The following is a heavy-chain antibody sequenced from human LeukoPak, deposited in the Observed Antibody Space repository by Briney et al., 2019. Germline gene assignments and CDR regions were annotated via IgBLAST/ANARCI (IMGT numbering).Heavy chain of an antibody. Sequence: PGGSLRLSCAASGFSFGRHWMNWVRQAPGKGLEWVSAISGSGGSTYYADSVKGRFTISRDNSKNTLYLQMNSLRAEDTAVYYCAKVRGSYYIWGQGTLVTVSS. V-gene: IGHV3-23*01. D-gene: IGHD1-26*01. CDR1: GFSFGRHW. CDR2: ISGSGGST. J-gene: IGHJ4*02. CDR3: AKVRGSYYI.